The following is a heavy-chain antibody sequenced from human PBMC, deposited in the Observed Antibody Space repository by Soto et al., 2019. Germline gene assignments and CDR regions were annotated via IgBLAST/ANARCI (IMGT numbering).Heavy chain of an antibody. V-gene: IGHV4-59*01. CDR3: ARLRRVDTAMVPNYYYYYMDV. CDR1: GGSISSYY. CDR2: IYYSGST. J-gene: IGHJ6*03. Sequence: PSETLSLTCTVSGGSISSYYWSWIRQPPGKGLEWIGYIYYSGSTNYNPSLKSRVTISVDTSKNQFSLKLSSVTAADTAVYYCARLRRVDTAMVPNYYYYYMDVWGKGTTVSVSS. D-gene: IGHD5-18*01.